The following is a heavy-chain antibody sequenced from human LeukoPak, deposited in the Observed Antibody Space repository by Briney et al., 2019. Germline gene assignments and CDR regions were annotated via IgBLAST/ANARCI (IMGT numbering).Heavy chain of an antibody. V-gene: IGHV1-2*02. CDR1: GYTFTGYY. Sequence: ASVKVSCKASGYTFTGYYMHWVRQAPGQGLEWMGWINPNSGGTNYAQKFQGRVTMTRDTSISTAYMELSRLRSDDTAVYYCAADSGGNVLRFLEHYYYMDVWGKGTTFTVSS. CDR3: AADSGGNVLRFLEHYYYMDV. J-gene: IGHJ6*03. CDR2: INPNSGGT. D-gene: IGHD3-3*01.